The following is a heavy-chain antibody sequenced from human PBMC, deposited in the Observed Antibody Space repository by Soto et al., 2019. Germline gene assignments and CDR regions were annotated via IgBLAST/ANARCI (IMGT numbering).Heavy chain of an antibody. J-gene: IGHJ4*02. CDR2: INAGNGNT. CDR1: GYTFTSYA. CDR3: ARPMTTVASYYFDY. D-gene: IGHD4-17*01. Sequence: ASVKVSCKASGYTFTSYAMHWVRQAPGQRLEWMGWINAGNGNTKYSQKFQGRVTITRDTSASTAYMELSSLRSEDTAVYYCARPMTTVASYYFDYWGQGTLVTVSS. V-gene: IGHV1-3*01.